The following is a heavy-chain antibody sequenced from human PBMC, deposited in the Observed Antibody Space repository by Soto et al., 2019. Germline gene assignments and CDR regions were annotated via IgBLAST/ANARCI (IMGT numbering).Heavy chain of an antibody. CDR1: GGSISSGGYY. Sequence: QVQLQESGPGLVKPSQTLSLTCTVSGGSISSGGYYWSWIRQHPGKGLEWIGYIYYSGSTYYNPSLKSRVTISVDTSKNQFSLKLSSVTAADTAVYYCARGGTTVVTFWFDPWGHGTLVTVSS. V-gene: IGHV4-31*03. CDR2: IYYSGST. J-gene: IGHJ5*02. D-gene: IGHD4-17*01. CDR3: ARGGTTVVTFWFDP.